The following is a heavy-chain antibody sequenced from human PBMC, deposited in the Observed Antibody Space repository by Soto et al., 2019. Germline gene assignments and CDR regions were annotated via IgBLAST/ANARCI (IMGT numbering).Heavy chain of an antibody. J-gene: IGHJ6*02. CDR2: TTHSGRT. D-gene: IGHD3-3*01. CDR1: GGSFSDHY. Sequence: PSETLSLTCAVYGGSFSDHYWTWIRQPPGKGLEWIGETTHSGRTTYAPSLKSRLTILVDTSKNQFSLTLSSVTAADTAVYYCARGEWFLRGYGMDVWGRGTTVTVSS. V-gene: IGHV4-34*01. CDR3: ARGEWFLRGYGMDV.